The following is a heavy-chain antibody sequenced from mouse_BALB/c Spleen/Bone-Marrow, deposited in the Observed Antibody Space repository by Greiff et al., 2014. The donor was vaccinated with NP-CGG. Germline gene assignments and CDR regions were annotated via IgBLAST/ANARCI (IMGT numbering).Heavy chain of an antibody. CDR2: INPSSGYT. D-gene: IGHD2-14*01. Sequence: QGPLKEAWGEMARTGASVKMFFKASCYTFSSYTDHWGKKRAGQGLEWIGYINPSSGYTNYNQKFKDKATLTADKSSSTAYMQLSSLTSEDSAVYYCARYRYDWYFDVWGAGTTVTVSS. CDR3: ARYRYDWYFDV. CDR1: CYTFSSYT. J-gene: IGHJ1*01. V-gene: IGHV1-4*01.